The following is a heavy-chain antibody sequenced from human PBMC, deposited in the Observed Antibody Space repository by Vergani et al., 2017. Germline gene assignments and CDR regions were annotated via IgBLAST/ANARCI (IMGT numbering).Heavy chain of an antibody. D-gene: IGHD2-8*01. CDR1: GYSFTNYW. J-gene: IGHJ3*02. CDR2: IYPGDSDT. Sequence: EVQLVQSGTEVKKPGESLKISCKGSGYSFTNYWIGWVRQMPGKGLEWMGIIYPGDSDTRYSPSFQGQVTISADKSISTAYLQWSSLKASDTAMYYCARPGYCTNGVCYHAFDIWGQGTMVTVSS. V-gene: IGHV5-51*03. CDR3: ARPGYCTNGVCYHAFDI.